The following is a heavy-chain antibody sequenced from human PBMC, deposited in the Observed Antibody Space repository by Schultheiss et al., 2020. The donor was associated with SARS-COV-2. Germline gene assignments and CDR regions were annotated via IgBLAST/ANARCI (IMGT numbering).Heavy chain of an antibody. J-gene: IGHJ6*02. CDR2: ISSRGGTT. CDR1: GFTFSSYA. D-gene: IGHD1-26*01. CDR3: AKVGDYYYYALDV. Sequence: GGSLRLSCAASGFTFSSYAMHWVRQAPGKGLEYVSAISSRGGTTYYADSVKGRFTISRDNSKNTLYLQMSSLRADDTAVYYCAKVGDYYYYALDVWGQGTTVTVSS. V-gene: IGHV3-64D*06.